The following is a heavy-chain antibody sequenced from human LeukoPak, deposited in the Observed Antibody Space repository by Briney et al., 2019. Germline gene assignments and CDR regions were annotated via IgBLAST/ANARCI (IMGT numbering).Heavy chain of an antibody. CDR3: ARSFGELEPERYYYYGMDV. Sequence: PGGSLRLSCAASGFTFSSYGMHWVRQAPDKGQEWVSVIWYDGSNKYYADSVKGRFNISRDNSKNTLYLRMNRLRAEDTAVYYCARSFGELEPERYYYYGMDVWGQGTTVTVSS. CDR1: GFTFSSYG. V-gene: IGHV3-33*01. J-gene: IGHJ6*02. CDR2: IWYDGSNK. D-gene: IGHD1-1*01.